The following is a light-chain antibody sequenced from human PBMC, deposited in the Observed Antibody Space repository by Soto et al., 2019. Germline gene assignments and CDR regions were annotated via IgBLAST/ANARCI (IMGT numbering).Light chain of an antibody. V-gene: IGKV1-5*01. CDR1: QSIRSW. Sequence: DIQMTQSPSILSASVGDRVTITCRASQSIRSWLAWYQQKPGKAPKLLIYDAYSLESGVPSRFSGRRSGTEFTLTIAGLQPADFANYYCQQYESYSPLPLGGGTKVDIK. CDR2: DAY. J-gene: IGKJ4*01. CDR3: QQYESYSPLP.